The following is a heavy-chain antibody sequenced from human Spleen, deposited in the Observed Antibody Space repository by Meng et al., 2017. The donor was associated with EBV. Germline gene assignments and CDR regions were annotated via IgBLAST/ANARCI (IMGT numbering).Heavy chain of an antibody. Sequence: QGQLVQSGAEVKKPGASVKVSCKASGYIFSSYDNNWVRQATGQGLEWMGWMNPTSGKTGYAQKFQDRVTMTRDSAISTAYMELSSLRSDDTAVYYCARDLGGDFDYWGQGTLVTVSS. D-gene: IGHD3-16*01. V-gene: IGHV1-8*01. CDR2: MNPTSGKT. CDR1: GYIFSSYD. J-gene: IGHJ4*02. CDR3: ARDLGGDFDY.